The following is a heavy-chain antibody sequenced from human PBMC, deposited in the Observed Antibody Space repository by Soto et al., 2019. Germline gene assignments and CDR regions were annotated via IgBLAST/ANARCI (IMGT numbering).Heavy chain of an antibody. D-gene: IGHD2-2*01. V-gene: IGHV3-23*01. J-gene: IGHJ6*02. CDR3: AKVTSARVFYFGLDV. CDR1: GFTFSSYA. Sequence: PGGSLRLSCIASGFTFSSYAMSWVRQAPGKGLEWGSIISGSAGRTYYADSVKGRFTVSRDNSKNTLYLQMNSLRAEDTAVYYCAKVTSARVFYFGLDVWGQGTTVTVSS. CDR2: ISGSAGRT.